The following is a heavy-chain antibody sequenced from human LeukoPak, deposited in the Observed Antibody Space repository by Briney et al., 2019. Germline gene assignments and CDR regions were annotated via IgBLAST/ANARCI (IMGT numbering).Heavy chain of an antibody. CDR3: AKGGHVTASATFDY. J-gene: IGHJ4*02. Sequence: GGSLRLSCAASGFAFSSYAMTWVRQAPGKGLEWVSTISGSGDSTYYEDSVKGQFTISRDNSKNTLYLQMNSLRAEDTAVYYCAKGGHVTASATFDYWGQGTLVTVSS. D-gene: IGHD6-13*01. CDR2: ISGSGDST. V-gene: IGHV3-23*01. CDR1: GFAFSSYA.